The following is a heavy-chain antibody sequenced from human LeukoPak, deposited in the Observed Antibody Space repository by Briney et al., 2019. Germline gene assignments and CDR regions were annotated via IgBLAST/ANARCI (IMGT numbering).Heavy chain of an antibody. V-gene: IGHV4-39*07. D-gene: IGHD2-2*01. J-gene: IGHJ4*02. CDR1: GGSISSSRYY. CDR2: IYYSGNT. Sequence: SETLSLTCTVSGGSISSSRYYWGWIRQPPGKGLEWIGSIYYSGNTYYNPSLKSRVIISVDTSKNQFSLKLSSVTAADTAVYYCARGAAQPHDYWGQGTLVTVSS. CDR3: ARGAAQPHDY.